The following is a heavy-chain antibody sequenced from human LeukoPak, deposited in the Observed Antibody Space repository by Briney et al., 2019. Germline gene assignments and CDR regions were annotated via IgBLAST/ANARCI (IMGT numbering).Heavy chain of an antibody. CDR2: IYYSGST. J-gene: IGHJ4*02. Sequence: PSETLSLTCSVSGGSISSYYWSWIRQPPGKGLEWIGYIYYSGSTNYNPSLRSRVTISVDTSKNQFSLKLSSVTAADTAVYYCARASPYYDYVWGSYRSFYYFDYWGQGTLVTVSS. V-gene: IGHV4-59*12. CDR1: GGSISSYY. D-gene: IGHD3-16*02. CDR3: ARASPYYDYVWGSYRSFYYFDY.